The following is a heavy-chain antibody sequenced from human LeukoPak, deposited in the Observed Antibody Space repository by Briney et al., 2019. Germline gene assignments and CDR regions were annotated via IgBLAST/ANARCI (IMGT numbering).Heavy chain of an antibody. V-gene: IGHV3-48*01. D-gene: IGHD3-3*01. CDR2: ISSSSSTI. Sequence: GGSLRLSCAASGFIFSSYSMNWVRQAPGKGLEWVSYISSSSSTIYYADSVKGRFTISRDNAKNSLYLQMNSLRAEDTAVYYCARVKYDFWSGYLDAFDIWGQGTMVTVSS. J-gene: IGHJ3*02. CDR1: GFIFSSYS. CDR3: ARVKYDFWSGYLDAFDI.